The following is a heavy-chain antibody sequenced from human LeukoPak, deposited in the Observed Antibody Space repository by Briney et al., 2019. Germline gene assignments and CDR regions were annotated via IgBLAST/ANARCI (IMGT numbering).Heavy chain of an antibody. CDR2: ISWNSGGL. Sequence: GGSLRLSCVASGFTFDDYAMHWVRQAPGEGLEWVSGISWNSGGLGYADSVKGRFTISRDNAKNSLYLQMNSLRVEDTAVYYCARAGYCSGGNCHGYYFDLWGRGTLVTVSS. D-gene: IGHD2-15*01. CDR3: ARAGYCSGGNCHGYYFDL. J-gene: IGHJ2*01. V-gene: IGHV3-9*01. CDR1: GFTFDDYA.